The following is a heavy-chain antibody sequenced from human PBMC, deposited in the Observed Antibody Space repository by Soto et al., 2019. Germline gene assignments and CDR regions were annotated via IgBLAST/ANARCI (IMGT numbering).Heavy chain of an antibody. Sequence: EVQLVESGGGLVQPGRSLRLSCAASGFILRNYAMHWVRQAPGKGLEWVSGISWSGGIIGYADSVKGRFTISRDNAKNSLYLQMNNLRAEDTAVYYCARDHWDCSGGGCNPHQLNFFAMDVWGQGTTVTVSS. CDR3: ARDHWDCSGGGCNPHQLNFFAMDV. D-gene: IGHD2-15*01. CDR1: GFILRNYA. V-gene: IGHV3-9*01. CDR2: ISWSGGII. J-gene: IGHJ6*02.